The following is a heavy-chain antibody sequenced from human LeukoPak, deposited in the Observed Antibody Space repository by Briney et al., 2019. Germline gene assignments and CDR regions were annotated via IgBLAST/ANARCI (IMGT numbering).Heavy chain of an antibody. CDR2: INPNSGGT. V-gene: IGHV1-2*02. CDR1: GYTFTGYY. Sequence: GASVKVSCKASGYTFTGYYMHWVRQAPGQGLEWMGWINPNSGGTNYAQKFQGRVTMTRNTSISTAYMELSSLRSEDTAVYYCAREGGNQEGFDYWGQGTLVTVSS. J-gene: IGHJ4*02. CDR3: AREGGNQEGFDY. D-gene: IGHD1-14*01.